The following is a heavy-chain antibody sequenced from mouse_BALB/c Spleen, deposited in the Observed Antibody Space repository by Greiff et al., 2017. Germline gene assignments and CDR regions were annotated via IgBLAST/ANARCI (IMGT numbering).Heavy chain of an antibody. J-gene: IGHJ4*01. CDR3: ARGPSRSAMDY. CDR1: GFTFSSFG. CDR2: ISSGSSTI. Sequence: EVQLQQSGGGLVQPGGSRKLSCAASGFTFSSFGMHWVRQAPEKGLEWVAYISSGSSTIYYADTVKGRFTISRDNPKTTLFLQMTSLRSEDTAMYYCARGPSRSAMDYWGQGTSVTVSS. V-gene: IGHV5-17*02.